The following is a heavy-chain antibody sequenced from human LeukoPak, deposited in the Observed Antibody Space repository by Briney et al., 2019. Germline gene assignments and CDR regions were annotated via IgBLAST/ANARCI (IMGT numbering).Heavy chain of an antibody. V-gene: IGHV3-23*01. Sequence: PGRTLRLSCAASGLTFSNYAMRWVRQDSGKGQAWVSTVSGSGATKYYADSVKGRFTISRDNSKNTLYLQMSSLRVDDTAVYYCARGAGRFPTSPTDSWGQGSLVTVSS. D-gene: IGHD2-21*01. CDR1: GLTFSNYA. CDR3: ARGAGRFPTSPTDS. CDR2: VSGSGATK. J-gene: IGHJ4*02.